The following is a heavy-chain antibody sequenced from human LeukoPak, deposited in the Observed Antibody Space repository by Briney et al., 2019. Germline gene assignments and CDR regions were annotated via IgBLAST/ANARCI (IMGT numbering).Heavy chain of an antibody. V-gene: IGHV3-7*01. Sequence: PGGSLRLSCAASGFIFGSDWMSWVRQTPGKGLEWVANIKHDASEIHYVDSLKGRFTVSRDNANNSLYPQMDSLRVDDTAMYFCAKWDFFGDYFWFYPRGQGTLVIVSS. CDR1: GFIFGSDW. J-gene: IGHJ5*02. CDR3: AKWDFFGDYFWFYP. CDR2: IKHDASEI. D-gene: IGHD4-17*01.